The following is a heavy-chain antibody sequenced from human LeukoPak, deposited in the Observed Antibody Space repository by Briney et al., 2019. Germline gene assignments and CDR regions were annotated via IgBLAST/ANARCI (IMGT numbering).Heavy chain of an antibody. CDR2: IWYDGSNK. V-gene: IGHV3-33*01. Sequence: PGGSLRLSCAASGFTFSSYGMHWVRQAPGKGLEWVAVIWYDGSNKYYADSVKGRFTISRDNSKNTLDLQMHSLRAEDRAVYYCARDEDCGDSTGAFDIWGQGTMVTVSS. CDR1: GFTFSSYG. CDR3: ARDEDCGDSTGAFDI. D-gene: IGHD4-17*01. J-gene: IGHJ3*02.